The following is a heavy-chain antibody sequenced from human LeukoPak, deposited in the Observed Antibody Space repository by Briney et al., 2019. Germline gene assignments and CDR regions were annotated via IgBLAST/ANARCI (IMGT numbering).Heavy chain of an antibody. CDR1: GGSISSSSYY. Sequence: SETLSLTCTVSGGSISSSSYYWGWIRQPPGKGLEWIGSIYYSGSTYYNPSLKSRVTISVDTSKNQFSLQLNSVTPEDTAVYCCARDYYYYMDVWGKGTTVTVSS. CDR2: IYYSGST. V-gene: IGHV4-39*07. CDR3: ARDYYYYMDV. J-gene: IGHJ6*03.